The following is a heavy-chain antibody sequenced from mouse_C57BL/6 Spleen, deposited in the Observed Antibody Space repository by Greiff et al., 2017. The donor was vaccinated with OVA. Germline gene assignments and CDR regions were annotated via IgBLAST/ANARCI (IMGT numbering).Heavy chain of an antibody. J-gene: IGHJ3*01. D-gene: IGHD4-1*01. CDR3: ARYGAGTGFAY. CDR1: GFTFTDYY. Sequence: AASGFTFTDYYMSWVRQPPGKALEWLGFIRNKANGYTTEYSASVKGRFTISRDNSQSILYLQMNALRAEDSATYYCARYGAGTGFAYWGQGTLVTVSA. CDR2: IRNKANGYTT. V-gene: IGHV7-3*01.